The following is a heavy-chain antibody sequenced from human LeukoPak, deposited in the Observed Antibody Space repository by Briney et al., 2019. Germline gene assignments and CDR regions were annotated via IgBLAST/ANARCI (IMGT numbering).Heavy chain of an antibody. CDR3: AREARKKYSYGYRFDYFDY. V-gene: IGHV4-34*01. Sequence: PSETLSLTCAVYGGSSSGYYWSWIRQPPGKGLEWIGEINHSGSTNYNPSLKSRVTISVDTSKNQFSLKLSSVTAADTAVYYCAREARKKYSYGYRFDYFDYWGQGTLVTVSS. CDR1: GGSSSGYY. J-gene: IGHJ4*02. D-gene: IGHD5-18*01. CDR2: INHSGST.